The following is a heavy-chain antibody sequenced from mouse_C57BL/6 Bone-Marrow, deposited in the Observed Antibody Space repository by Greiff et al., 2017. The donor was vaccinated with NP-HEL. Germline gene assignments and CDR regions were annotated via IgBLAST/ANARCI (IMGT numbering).Heavy chain of an antibody. CDR1: GFNIKDDY. CDR2: IDPENGDT. J-gene: IGHJ2*01. CDR3: TAYYFDY. Sequence: VQLQQSGAELVRPGASVKLSCTASGFNIKDDYMHWVKQRPEQGLEWIGWIDPENGDTESASKFQGKATITADTSSNTAYLQLSSLTSEDTAVYYCTAYYFDYWGQGTTLTVSS. D-gene: IGHD6-5*01. V-gene: IGHV14-4*01.